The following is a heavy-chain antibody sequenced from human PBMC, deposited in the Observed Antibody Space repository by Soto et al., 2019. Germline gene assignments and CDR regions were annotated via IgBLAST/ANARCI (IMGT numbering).Heavy chain of an antibody. CDR2: INGDGRGT. Sequence: GGSLRLSCASSGFTFSRVWMSWVRQAPGKGLVWVASINGDGRGTNYADSVKGRFTISRDNAKNTLYLQMNSLTAEDTAVYFCVRDRDTYGLSFFDYWGQGTLVTVSS. CDR3: VRDRDTYGLSFFDY. CDR1: GFTFSRVW. D-gene: IGHD5-18*01. J-gene: IGHJ4*02. V-gene: IGHV3-74*01.